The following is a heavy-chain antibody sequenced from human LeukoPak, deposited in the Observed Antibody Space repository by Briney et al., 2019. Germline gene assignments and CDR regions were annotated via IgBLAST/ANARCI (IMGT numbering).Heavy chain of an antibody. CDR1: GFTFSTYW. D-gene: IGHD6-19*01. V-gene: IGHV3-7*01. Sequence: GGSLRLSCAASGFTFSTYWMSWVRQAPGKGPEWVANIKRDGSEKDYVGSVRGRFTISRDNAKNPLYLQMDSLRVEDTAIYYCARGSSGWNADHWGQGTLVTVSS. CDR2: IKRDGSEK. J-gene: IGHJ5*02. CDR3: ARGSSGWNADH.